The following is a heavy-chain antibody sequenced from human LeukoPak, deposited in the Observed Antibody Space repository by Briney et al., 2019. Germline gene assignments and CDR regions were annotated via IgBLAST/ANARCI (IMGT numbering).Heavy chain of an antibody. D-gene: IGHD1-1*01. CDR1: GGSISSYY. J-gene: IGHJ6*02. V-gene: IGHV4-59*08. CDR2: IYYSGST. Sequence: SETLSLTCTVSGGSISSYYWSWIRQPPVKGLEWVGYIYYSGSTNYNPSVKSRVTISVDTSKNQFSLKLSSVTAADTAVYYCARQNEYYYYGMDVWGQGTTVTVSS. CDR3: ARQNEYYYYGMDV.